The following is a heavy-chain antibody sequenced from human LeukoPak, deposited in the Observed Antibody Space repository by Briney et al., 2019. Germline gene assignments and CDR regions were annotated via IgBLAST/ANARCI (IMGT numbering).Heavy chain of an antibody. J-gene: IGHJ4*02. CDR2: IIPIFGTA. CDR1: GGTFSSYA. V-gene: IGHV1-69*05. Sequence: SVKVSCKASGGTFSSYAISWVRQAPGQGLEWMGGIIPIFGTANYAQKFQGRVTITTDESTSTAYMELSSLRSEDTAVYYCARGMVREVDDSGPDYWGQGTLVTVSS. CDR3: ARGMVREVDDSGPDY. D-gene: IGHD2-8*01.